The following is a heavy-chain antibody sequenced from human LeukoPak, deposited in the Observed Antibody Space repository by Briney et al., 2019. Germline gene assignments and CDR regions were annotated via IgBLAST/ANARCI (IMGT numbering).Heavy chain of an antibody. D-gene: IGHD2-21*02. CDR1: GFTFSTYG. CDR2: INTDGSST. J-gene: IGHJ1*01. CDR3: AGAASCGGDCSSSYLEH. V-gene: IGHV3-74*01. Sequence: GRSLRLSCAASGFTFSTYGMHWVRQAPGKGLEWVSRINTDGSSTTFADSVKGRFTISRDNAKNALYLQLNGLRAEDTAVYYFAGAASCGGDCSSSYLEHWGQGALVTVSS.